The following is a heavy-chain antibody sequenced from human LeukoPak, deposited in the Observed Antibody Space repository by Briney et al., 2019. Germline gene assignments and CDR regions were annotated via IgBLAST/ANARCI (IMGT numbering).Heavy chain of an antibody. CDR1: GGSISSYY. CDR3: ARSWGYGDYDGPFDY. J-gene: IGHJ4*02. V-gene: IGHV4-59*01. Sequence: PSETLSLTCTVSGGSISSYYWSWIRQPPGKGLEWIGYIYYSGSTNYNPSLKSRVTISVDTSKNQFSLKLSSMTAADTAVYYCARSWGYGDYDGPFDYWGQGTLVTVSS. CDR2: IYYSGST. D-gene: IGHD4-17*01.